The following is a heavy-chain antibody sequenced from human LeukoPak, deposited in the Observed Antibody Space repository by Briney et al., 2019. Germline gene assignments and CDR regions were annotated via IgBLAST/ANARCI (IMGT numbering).Heavy chain of an antibody. CDR2: IHHSGST. Sequence: SQTLSLTCAVSGGSISSGGYSWSWIRQPPGKGLEWIGYIHHSGSTYYNPSLKSRVTISVDRSKNQFSLKLSSVTAADTAVYYCARGGITIFGVVTHNWFDPWGQGTLVTVSS. V-gene: IGHV4-30-2*01. CDR3: ARGGITIFGVVTHNWFDP. D-gene: IGHD3-3*01. J-gene: IGHJ5*02. CDR1: GGSISSGGYS.